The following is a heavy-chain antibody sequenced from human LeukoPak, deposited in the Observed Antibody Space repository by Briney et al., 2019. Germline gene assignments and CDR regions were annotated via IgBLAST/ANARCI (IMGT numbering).Heavy chain of an antibody. CDR1: EFSVGSNY. V-gene: IGHV3-66*01. Sequence: GGSLRLSCAASEFSVGSNYMTWVHQAPGKGLEWVSLIYSGGSTYYADSVKGRFTISRDNSKNTLYLQMNSLRAEDTAVYYCAREGSGGDYEYYFDYWGQGTLVTVSS. D-gene: IGHD4-17*01. CDR3: AREGSGGDYEYYFDY. CDR2: IYSGGST. J-gene: IGHJ4*02.